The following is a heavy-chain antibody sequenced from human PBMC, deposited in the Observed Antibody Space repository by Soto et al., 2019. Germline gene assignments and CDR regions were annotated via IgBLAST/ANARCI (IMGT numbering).Heavy chain of an antibody. CDR1: GGSITSGDYY. Sequence: QVQLQESGPGLVKPSQTLSLTCTVSGGSITSGDYYWSWIRQPPGKGLEWVGYNYYGGSTYYNPSLESRITISLDTAKNQFSLELTSVTAADTAVYYCASGSTVINTLDFWGQGTLVTASS. J-gene: IGHJ4*02. V-gene: IGHV4-30-4*01. CDR2: NYYGGST. CDR3: ASGSTVINTLDF. D-gene: IGHD4-17*01.